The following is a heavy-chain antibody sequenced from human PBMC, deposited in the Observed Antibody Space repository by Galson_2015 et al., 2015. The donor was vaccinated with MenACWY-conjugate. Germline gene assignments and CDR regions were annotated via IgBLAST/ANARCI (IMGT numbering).Heavy chain of an antibody. CDR3: ARRATTGWFDP. CDR2: IYHSGAT. J-gene: IGHJ5*02. CDR1: GASMSNYS. Sequence: ETLSLTCTVSGASMSNYSWTWVRQSPEKGLEWIGHIYHSGATNYNPSPQSRVIISTDASKGQISLNLASVSAADTAVYYCARRATTGWFDPWGQGTQVTVSS. V-gene: IGHV4-59*13. D-gene: IGHD4-17*01.